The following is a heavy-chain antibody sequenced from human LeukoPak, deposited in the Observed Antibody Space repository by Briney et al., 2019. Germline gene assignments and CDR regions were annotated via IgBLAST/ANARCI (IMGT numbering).Heavy chain of an antibody. CDR1: GFTFSSYG. CDR2: ISYDGSNK. CDR3: AKSVVYYDFWSLPNDY. D-gene: IGHD3-3*01. Sequence: PGGSLRLSCAAPGFTFSSYGMHWVRQAPGKGLEWVAIISYDGSNKYYADSVKGRFTISRDNSKNTLFLQMNSLRAEDTAVYYCAKSVVYYDFWSLPNDYWGQGTLVTVSS. J-gene: IGHJ4*02. V-gene: IGHV3-30*18.